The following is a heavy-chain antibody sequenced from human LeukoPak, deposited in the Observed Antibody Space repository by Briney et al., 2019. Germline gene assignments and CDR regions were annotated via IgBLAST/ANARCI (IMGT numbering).Heavy chain of an antibody. Sequence: GGSLRLSCAASGFTVSSNYMSWVRQAPGKGLEWVSVIYSGGSTYYADSVKGRFTISRDNSKNTLYLQMNSLRADDTAVYYCARARTSAMVNIYYYGMDVWGQGTTVTVSS. CDR2: IYSGGST. V-gene: IGHV3-66*02. J-gene: IGHJ6*02. CDR1: GFTVSSNY. D-gene: IGHD5-18*01. CDR3: ARARTSAMVNIYYYGMDV.